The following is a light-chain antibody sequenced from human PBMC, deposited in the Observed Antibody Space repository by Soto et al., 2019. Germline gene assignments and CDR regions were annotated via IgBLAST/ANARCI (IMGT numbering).Light chain of an antibody. CDR2: KAS. CDR3: QQYNSYWT. J-gene: IGKJ1*01. CDR1: QSVSGW. V-gene: IGKV1-5*03. Sequence: DIQMTQSPSTLSASVGDRVTITCRASQSVSGWVAWFQQKPGRAPKLLIYKASSLESGVPSRFSGSGFGTEFTLTINRLQPDDFATYYCQQYNSYWTFGQGTKVEIK.